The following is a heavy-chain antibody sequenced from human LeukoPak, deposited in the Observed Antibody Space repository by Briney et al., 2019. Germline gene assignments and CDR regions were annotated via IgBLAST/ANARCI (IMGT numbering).Heavy chain of an antibody. J-gene: IGHJ4*02. D-gene: IGHD2-21*02. CDR3: IRSGGDGNWGY. Sequence: PGGSLRLSCAASGFTFSSYWMHWVRQPPGKGLVWVSQINSGGRDTSYADSVKGRFTISRDNAKNTLYLQLNSLRAEDTAVYYCIRSGGDGNWGYWGQGTLVTVSS. V-gene: IGHV3-74*01. CDR2: INSGGRDT. CDR1: GFTFSSYW.